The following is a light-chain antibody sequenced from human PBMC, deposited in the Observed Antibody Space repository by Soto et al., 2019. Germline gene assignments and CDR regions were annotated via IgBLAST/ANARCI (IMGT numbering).Light chain of an antibody. V-gene: IGKV3-15*01. CDR2: GAS. CDR3: QQFNNYPQT. CDR1: QSVSTN. Sequence: EIVMTQSPVTLSVSPGERATLSCRASQSVSTNLAWYQQKPGQAPRLLIYGASTRATGIPARFSGSGSGTEFTLTSSSLQPEDFATYYCQQFNNYPQTFGQGTRLEIK. J-gene: IGKJ5*01.